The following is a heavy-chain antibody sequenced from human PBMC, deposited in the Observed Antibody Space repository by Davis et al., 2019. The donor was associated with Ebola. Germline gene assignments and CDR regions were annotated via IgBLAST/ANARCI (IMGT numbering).Heavy chain of an antibody. Sequence: SETLSLTCTVSGGSISSYYWSWIRQPPGKGLEWIGYIYYSGSTNYNPSLKSRVTISVDTSKNQFSLNLSSVTAADTAVYYCARVEYSSSSFDYWGQGTLVTVSS. CDR1: GGSISSYY. V-gene: IGHV4-59*01. J-gene: IGHJ4*02. CDR2: IYYSGST. CDR3: ARVEYSSSSFDY. D-gene: IGHD6-13*01.